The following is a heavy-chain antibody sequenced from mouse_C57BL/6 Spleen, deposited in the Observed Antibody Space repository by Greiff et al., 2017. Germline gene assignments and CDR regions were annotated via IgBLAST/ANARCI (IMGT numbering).Heavy chain of an antibody. CDR1: GFTFSSYA. CDR3: AREGSSYHYYAMDY. J-gene: IGHJ4*01. CDR2: ISDGGSYT. Sequence: EVNLVESGGGLVKPGGSLKLSCAASGFTFSSYAMSWVRQTPEKRLEWVATISDGGSYTYYPDNVKGRSTISRDNAKNNLYLQMSHLKSADTAMYYCAREGSSYHYYAMDYWGQGTSVTVSS. D-gene: IGHD1-1*01. V-gene: IGHV5-4*01.